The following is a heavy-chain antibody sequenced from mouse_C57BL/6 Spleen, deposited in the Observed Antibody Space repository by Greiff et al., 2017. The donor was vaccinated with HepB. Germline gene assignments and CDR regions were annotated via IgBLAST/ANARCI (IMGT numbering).Heavy chain of an antibody. Sequence: EVQLQESGPGLVKPSQSLSLTCSVTGYSITSGYYWNWIRQFPGNKLEWMGYISYDGSNNYNPSLKNRISITRDTSKNQFFLKLNSVTTEDTATYYCARDGTTVVATDPWFAYWGQGTLVTVSA. CDR1: GYSITSGYY. D-gene: IGHD1-1*01. V-gene: IGHV3-6*01. CDR3: ARDGTTVVATDPWFAY. CDR2: ISYDGSN. J-gene: IGHJ3*01.